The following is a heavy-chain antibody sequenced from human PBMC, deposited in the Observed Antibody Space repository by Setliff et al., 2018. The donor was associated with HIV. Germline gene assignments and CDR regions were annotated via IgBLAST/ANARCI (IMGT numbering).Heavy chain of an antibody. J-gene: IGHJ6*03. CDR3: ATWGGSPDGYFYYYMGV. CDR1: GYTFTGYY. D-gene: IGHD1-26*01. CDR2: INPSSGGT. V-gene: IGHV1-2*06. Sequence: ASVKVSCKASGYTFTGYYIHWVRRAPGQGLEWMGRINPSSGGTNYAPKFQGRVTMTRDKSISTAYMELSRLRSDDTAVYYCATWGGSPDGYFYYYMGVWGKGTTVTGSS.